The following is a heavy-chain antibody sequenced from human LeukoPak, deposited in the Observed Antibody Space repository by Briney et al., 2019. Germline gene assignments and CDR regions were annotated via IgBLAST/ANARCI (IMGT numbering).Heavy chain of an antibody. CDR2: ISHDGSNK. J-gene: IGHJ4*02. CDR1: GFTFSSYA. Sequence: GGSLRLSCAASGFTFSSYAMHWVRQAPGKGLEWVAVISHDGSNKYYADSVKGRLTISRDNSKNTLYLQMNSLRAEDTAVYYCAKGDSGGSFFDYWGQGTLVTVSS. V-gene: IGHV3-30-3*01. D-gene: IGHD3-22*01. CDR3: AKGDSGGSFFDY.